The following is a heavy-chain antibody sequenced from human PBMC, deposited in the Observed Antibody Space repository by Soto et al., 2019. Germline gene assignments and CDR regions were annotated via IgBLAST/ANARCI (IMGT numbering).Heavy chain of an antibody. V-gene: IGHV4-31*03. CDR1: GGSISGGGFH. J-gene: IGHJ1*01. D-gene: IGHD2-2*01. CDR2: IYYSEST. Sequence: SETLSLTCTVSGGSISGGGFHWTWIRQHPGKGLEWIGYIYYSESTYYNPSLESRVTISVDTSKNQFSLNLSSVTAADTAVYFCARGASCSSSRCYSSEYFQYWGQGTLVTVSS. CDR3: ARGASCSSSRCYSSEYFQY.